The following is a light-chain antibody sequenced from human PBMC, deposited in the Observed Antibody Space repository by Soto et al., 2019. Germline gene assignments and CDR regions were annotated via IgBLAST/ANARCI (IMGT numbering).Light chain of an antibody. J-gene: IGKJ4*01. CDR2: DAS. Sequence: EIVLTQSPATLSLSPGERATLSCRASQSVSSYLAWYQQKPGQAPSLLIYDASNRATGIPARFSGSGSGTDVTLTISTLEPEDFAVYYCQQRSNWPLTFGGGTKVEIK. CDR3: QQRSNWPLT. CDR1: QSVSSY. V-gene: IGKV3-11*01.